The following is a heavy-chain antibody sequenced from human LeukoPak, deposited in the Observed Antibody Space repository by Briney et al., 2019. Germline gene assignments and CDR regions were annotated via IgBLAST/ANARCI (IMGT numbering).Heavy chain of an antibody. CDR1: GGPISSYY. CDR2: MYYSGST. CDR3: ASLYSGSYDTGSFDYFNY. D-gene: IGHD1-26*01. Sequence: PSETLSLTCTVSGGPISSYYWSWIPQPPGKGLEWIGYMYYSGSTNYNPSLKSRVTISVDTSKNQFSLKLSSVTAADTAVYYCASLYSGSYDTGSFDYFNYWGQGTLVTVSS. V-gene: IGHV4-59*13. J-gene: IGHJ4*02.